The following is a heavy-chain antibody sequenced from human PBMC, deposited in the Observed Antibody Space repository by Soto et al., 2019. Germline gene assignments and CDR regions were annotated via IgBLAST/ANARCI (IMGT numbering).Heavy chain of an antibody. V-gene: IGHV1-18*01. J-gene: IGHJ3*02. CDR1: GYTFTSYG. CDR3: ARDWTHYKEGEAFDI. Sequence: ASVKVSCKASGYTFTSYGISWVRQAPGQGLEWMGWISAYNGNTNYAQKLQGRVTMTTDTSTSTAYMELRSLRSDDTTVYYCARDWTHYKEGEAFDIWGQGTMVTVSS. CDR2: ISAYNGNT. D-gene: IGHD3-10*01.